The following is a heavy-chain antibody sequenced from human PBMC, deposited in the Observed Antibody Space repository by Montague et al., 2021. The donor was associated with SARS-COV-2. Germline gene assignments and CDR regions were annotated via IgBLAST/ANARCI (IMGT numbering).Heavy chain of an antibody. Sequence: SETLSLTCTVSGGSISSSSYYWGWIRQPPGKGLEWIGSIYYSGSTYYNPSLKSRVTISVDTSKNQFSLKLSSVTAADTAVYYCARNPADYYDSGSYPTWENWFDPWGQGTLVTVSS. CDR2: IYYSGST. CDR3: ARNPADYYDSGSYPTWENWFDP. CDR1: GGSISSSSYY. J-gene: IGHJ5*02. D-gene: IGHD3-10*01. V-gene: IGHV4-39*01.